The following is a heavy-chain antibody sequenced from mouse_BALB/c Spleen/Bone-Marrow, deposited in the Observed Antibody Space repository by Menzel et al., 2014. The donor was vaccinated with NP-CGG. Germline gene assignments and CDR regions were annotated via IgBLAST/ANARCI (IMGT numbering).Heavy chain of an antibody. D-gene: IGHD2-3*01. V-gene: IGHV3-8*02. Sequence: EVNVVESGPSLVKPSQTLSLTCSVTGDSITSGYWNWIRKLPGNKLEYMGYISYSGNTYYNPSLKSRISITRDTSKNQYYLQLNSVTTEDTATYYCATYDGYCFDYWGQGTTLTVSS. CDR1: GDSITSGY. CDR2: ISYSGNT. CDR3: ATYDGYCFDY. J-gene: IGHJ2*01.